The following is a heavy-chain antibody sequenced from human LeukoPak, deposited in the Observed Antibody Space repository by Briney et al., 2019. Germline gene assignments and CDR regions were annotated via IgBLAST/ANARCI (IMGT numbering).Heavy chain of an antibody. Sequence: GGSLRLSCSASGFTFNDYGMHWVRQAPGKGLEWVASIRYDGKDTYYADSVKGRFTISRDNSKSTVSLQMNSLRSEDTSLYYCAKATSTTVAPRDAFDVWGPGTMVTVSS. CDR2: IRYDGKDT. CDR1: GFTFNDYG. V-gene: IGHV3-30*02. CDR3: AKATSTTVAPRDAFDV. J-gene: IGHJ3*01. D-gene: IGHD4-23*01.